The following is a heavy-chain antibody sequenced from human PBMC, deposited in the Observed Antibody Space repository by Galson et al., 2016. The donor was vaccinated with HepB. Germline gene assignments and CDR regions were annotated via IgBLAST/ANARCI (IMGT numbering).Heavy chain of an antibody. V-gene: IGHV3-53*01. Sequence: SLRLSCAASGFTVGNNYMSWVRQAPGKGLEWVSVIYSGGNTYYGDSVKGRFTLSRDNSKNTVYLQMNSLRAEDTAIYYCARTAHDLGDDSNDAFDMWGQGTLVTVSS. CDR2: IYSGGNT. CDR1: GFTVGNNY. D-gene: IGHD4-17*01. J-gene: IGHJ4*02. CDR3: ARTAHDLGDDSNDAFDM.